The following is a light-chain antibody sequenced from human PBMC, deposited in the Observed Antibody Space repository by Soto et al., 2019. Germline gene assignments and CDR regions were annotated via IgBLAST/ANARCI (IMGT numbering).Light chain of an antibody. Sequence: EIVLTQSPGTLSLSPKERASRSCRASQNIGISYLAWYQQKPCQAPRLLIYGASSRATGIPDRFSGSGSGTDFTLAISRVEPEDFAVYYCQQYVCLPITFGQGTRLEIK. CDR1: QNIGISY. CDR2: GAS. CDR3: QQYVCLPIT. J-gene: IGKJ5*01. V-gene: IGKV3-20*01.